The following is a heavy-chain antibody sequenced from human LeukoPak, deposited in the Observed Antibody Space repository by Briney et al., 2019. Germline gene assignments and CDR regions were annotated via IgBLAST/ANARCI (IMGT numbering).Heavy chain of an antibody. Sequence: GASVKVSCKASGYTFTSYYMHWVRQAPGQGLEWMGWISAYNGNTNYAQKLQGRVTMTTDTSTSTAYMELRSLRSDDTAVYYCAKVSLNMVNDAFDIWGQGTMVSVSS. D-gene: IGHD4/OR15-4a*01. CDR3: AKVSLNMVNDAFDI. CDR1: GYTFTSYY. V-gene: IGHV1-18*04. J-gene: IGHJ3*02. CDR2: ISAYNGNT.